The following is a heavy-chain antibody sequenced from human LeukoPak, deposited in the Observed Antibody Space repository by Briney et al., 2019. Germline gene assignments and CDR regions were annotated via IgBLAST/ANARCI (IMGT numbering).Heavy chain of an antibody. J-gene: IGHJ4*02. CDR1: GFTFSSYS. CDR3: ARQSSGIAATDKIDY. V-gene: IGHV3-21*01. CDR2: FTSMSRTI. D-gene: IGHD6-13*01. Sequence: GGSLRLSCAASGFTFSSYSMNWVRQAPGKGLEWVSSFTSMSRTIYYADSVKGRFTISRDDAKKSLYLQMNSLRVEDTAIYYCARQSSGIAATDKIDYWGQGTQVTVSS.